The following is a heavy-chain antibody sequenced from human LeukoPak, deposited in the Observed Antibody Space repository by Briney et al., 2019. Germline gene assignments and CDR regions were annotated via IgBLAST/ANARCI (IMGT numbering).Heavy chain of an antibody. V-gene: IGHV3-7*01. D-gene: IGHD3-22*01. J-gene: IGHJ5*01. CDR1: GFTFSSYW. CDR2: IKQDGSEK. CDR3: ARVGLYDSSGYGNWFES. Sequence: GGSLRLSCAASGFTFSSYWMTWVRQDPGKGLEWVGNIKQDGSEKYYGDSVKGRFTISRDNAKNSLYLQMNSLRVEDTAVYYCARVGLYDSSGYGNWFESWGQGTLVTVSS.